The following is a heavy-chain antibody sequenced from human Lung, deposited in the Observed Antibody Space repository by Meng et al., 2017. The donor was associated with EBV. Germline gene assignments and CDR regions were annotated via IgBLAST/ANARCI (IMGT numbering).Heavy chain of an antibody. V-gene: IGHV1-69*09. Sequence: VTLVESGAGGSMAGSPVKVSRKAFGCTFRSSAMSWVRQASGKGLEWVGRIINIVSIAKYAQASSVKVRITTHKAKTKNYTYLNSLRLKTAAMYFYARASEVVAGASHWFDPWGQGTLVTVSS. CDR3: ARASEVVAGASHWFDP. J-gene: IGHJ5*02. CDR1: GCTFRSSA. CDR2: IINIVSIA. D-gene: IGHD2-15*01.